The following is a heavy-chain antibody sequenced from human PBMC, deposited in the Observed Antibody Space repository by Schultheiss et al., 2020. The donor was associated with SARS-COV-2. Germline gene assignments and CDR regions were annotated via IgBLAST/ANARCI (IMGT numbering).Heavy chain of an antibody. CDR1: GFTFSSYA. CDR2: ISGSGGST. Sequence: GGSLRLSCAASGFTFSSYAMSWVRQAPGKGLEWVSAISGSGGSTYYADSVKGRFTISRDNAKNSLYLQMNSLKTEDTAVYYCARARQYYYDSSGYTYYFDYWGQGTLVTVSS. CDR3: ARARQYYYDSSGYTYYFDY. D-gene: IGHD3-22*01. V-gene: IGHV3-23*01. J-gene: IGHJ4*02.